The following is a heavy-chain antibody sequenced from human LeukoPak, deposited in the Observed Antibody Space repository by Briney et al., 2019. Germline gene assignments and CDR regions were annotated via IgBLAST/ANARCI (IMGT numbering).Heavy chain of an antibody. CDR3: ARAQGSSWTLTYFQH. CDR2: ISSSSSYI. D-gene: IGHD6-13*01. V-gene: IGHV3-21*01. Sequence: GGSLRLSCAASGFTFSSYSMNWVRQAPGKGLEWVSSISSSSSYIYYADSVKGRFTISKDNAKNSLYLQMNSLRAEDTAVYYCARAQGSSWTLTYFQHWGQGTLVTVSS. J-gene: IGHJ1*01. CDR1: GFTFSSYS.